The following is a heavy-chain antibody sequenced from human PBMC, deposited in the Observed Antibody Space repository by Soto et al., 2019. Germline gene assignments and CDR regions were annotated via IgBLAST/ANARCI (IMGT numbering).Heavy chain of an antibody. CDR1: GFPFSGYA. CDR2: ISGIGSST. V-gene: IGHV3-23*01. CDR3: AKSYNGDYDQRLLFDN. J-gene: IGHJ4*02. Sequence: VQLLESGGGLVQHGGSLRLSCAASGFPFSGYAINWVRQAPGKGLEWVSIISGIGSSTYYADSVKCRFTISRVNSRYTVYLQMNSPRAEDTAVYYCAKSYNGDYDQRLLFDNWGQGTLVTVSS. D-gene: IGHD4-17*01.